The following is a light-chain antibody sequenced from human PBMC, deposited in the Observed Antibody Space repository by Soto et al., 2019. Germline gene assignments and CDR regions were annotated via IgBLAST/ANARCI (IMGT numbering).Light chain of an antibody. CDR3: LQHKSWPFT. J-gene: IGKJ2*01. CDR2: AAS. CDR1: QSVSSR. V-gene: IGKV3-15*01. Sequence: EIVMTQSPATLSVSPGARATLSCRASQSVSSRLAWFQQKPGQAPRLLIYAASARATGIAARLSGSGSGTEFTLTISSLQSEDFAVYYCLQHKSWPFTFGQGTKLEIK.